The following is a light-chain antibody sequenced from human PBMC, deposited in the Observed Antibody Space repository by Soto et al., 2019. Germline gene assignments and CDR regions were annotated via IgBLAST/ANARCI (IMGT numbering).Light chain of an antibody. CDR3: QQRSNWPRT. J-gene: IGKJ1*01. CDR1: QSISNW. V-gene: IGKV1-5*03. Sequence: DIQMIQSPSTLSASIGDRFTITCLAIQSISNWLAWYEQKPGKAPKLLIYKASTLESGVPSRFSGGGSGTDFSLTISRLDPEDFEVYYCQQRSNWPRTFGQGTKVDIK. CDR2: KAS.